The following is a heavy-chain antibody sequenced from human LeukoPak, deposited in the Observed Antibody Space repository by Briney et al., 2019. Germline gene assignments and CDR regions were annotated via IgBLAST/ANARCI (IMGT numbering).Heavy chain of an antibody. V-gene: IGHV4-39*02. CDR3: ARDYDSGGYYGRWFDP. CDR2: IYYTGRT. D-gene: IGHD3-22*01. Sequence: KTSETLSLTCTVSGGSISGSSYYWGWIRQPPGKGLEWIGTIYYTGRTYRNPSLKSRVTISVDTSKNQFSLKLSSVTAADTAFYYCARDYDSGGYYGRWFDPWGQGTLVTVSS. CDR1: GGSISGSSYY. J-gene: IGHJ5*02.